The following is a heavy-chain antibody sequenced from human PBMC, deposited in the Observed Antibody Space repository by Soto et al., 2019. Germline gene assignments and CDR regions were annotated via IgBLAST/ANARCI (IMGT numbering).Heavy chain of an antibody. CDR1: GGSVSSGSYY. CDR2: IYYSGST. CDR3: ARFPYDILTGYFDY. V-gene: IGHV4-61*01. J-gene: IGHJ4*02. Sequence: PSETLSLTCTVSGGSVSSGSYYWSWIRQPPGKGLEWIGYIYYSGSTNYNPSLKSRVTISVDTSKNQFSLKLSSVTAADTAVYYCARFPYDILTGYFDYWGQGTLVTVSS. D-gene: IGHD3-9*01.